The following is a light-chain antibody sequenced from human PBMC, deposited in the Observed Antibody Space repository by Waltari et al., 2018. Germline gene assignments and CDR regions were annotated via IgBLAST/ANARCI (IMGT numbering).Light chain of an antibody. CDR3: SSYAGSKNYV. J-gene: IGLJ1*01. CDR1: SSDVGGYHY. V-gene: IGLV2-8*01. Sequence: QSALTQPPSASASPGQSVTIACTATSSDVGGYHYVPWYQQHPGKAPKLMIYEVARRPSGVPDRFSGSKSGNTASLTVSGLQAEDEADYYCSSYAGSKNYVFGTGTKVTVL. CDR2: EVA.